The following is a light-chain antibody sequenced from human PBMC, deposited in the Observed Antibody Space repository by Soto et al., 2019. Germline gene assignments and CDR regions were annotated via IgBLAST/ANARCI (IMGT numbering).Light chain of an antibody. J-gene: IGKJ1*01. Sequence: EIVMTQSPATLSVSPGERATLSCMASQSVSSNLAWYQQKPGQAPRLLIYGASTRATGIPARFSGSGSGTEFTLTISSLQSEDFAVYYCQQYNNWISWTFGQGTKWIS. CDR2: GAS. CDR3: QQYNNWISWT. CDR1: QSVSSN. V-gene: IGKV3-15*01.